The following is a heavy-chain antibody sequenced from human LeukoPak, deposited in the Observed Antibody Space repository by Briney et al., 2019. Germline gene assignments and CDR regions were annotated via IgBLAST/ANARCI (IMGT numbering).Heavy chain of an antibody. CDR2: ISYDGSNK. D-gene: IGHD1-26*01. V-gene: IGHV3-30-3*02. J-gene: IGHJ4*02. CDR1: GFTFSSYA. Sequence: PGGSLRISCAASGFTFSSYAMHWVRQAPGKGLEWVAVISYDGSNKYYADSVKGRFTISRDNSKNTLYLQMNSLRAEDTAVYYCAKWELYSGFYYIDYWGQGTLATVSS. CDR3: AKWELYSGFYYIDY.